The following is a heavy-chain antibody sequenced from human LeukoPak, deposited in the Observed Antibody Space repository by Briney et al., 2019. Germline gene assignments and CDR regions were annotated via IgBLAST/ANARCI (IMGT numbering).Heavy chain of an antibody. J-gene: IGHJ4*02. CDR2: IYPGDSDT. CDR1: GYSFTSYW. Sequence: GESLKISCKGSGYSFTSYWIGWVRQMPGKGLGWMGIIYPGDSDTRYSPSFQGQVTISADKSISTAYLQWSSLKASDTAMYYRARSPLAYCGGDCYPGDYWGQGTLVTVSS. V-gene: IGHV5-51*01. CDR3: ARSPLAYCGGDCYPGDY. D-gene: IGHD2-21*02.